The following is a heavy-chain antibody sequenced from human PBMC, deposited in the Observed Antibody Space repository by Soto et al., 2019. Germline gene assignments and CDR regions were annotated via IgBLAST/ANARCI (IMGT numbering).Heavy chain of an antibody. D-gene: IGHD2-8*01. CDR3: ARGDSTDCSNGVCSFFYNHDMDV. CDR2: INPKSGGT. J-gene: IGHJ6*02. CDR1: GYSFTDYH. V-gene: IGHV1-2*04. Sequence: ASVTVSCMASGYSFTDYHIHWVRQAPGQGLEWLGRINPKSGGTSTAQKFQGWVTMTTDTSISTASMELTRLTSDDTAIYYCARGDSTDCSNGVCSFFYNHDMDVWGQGTTVTVSS.